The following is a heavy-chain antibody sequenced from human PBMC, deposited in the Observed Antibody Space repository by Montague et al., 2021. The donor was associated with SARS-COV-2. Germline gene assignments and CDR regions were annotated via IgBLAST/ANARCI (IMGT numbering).Heavy chain of an antibody. CDR3: ARFTTSGFDY. CDR1: GDSISGFY. V-gene: IGHV4-59*01. Sequence: SETLSLTCTVSGDSISGFYWSWIRQSPGKGLEWIGDIYYTGSTNSXPHLNSRISMSVDTFRNEHSLKLSSVTAADTALYYCARFTTSGFDYRGQGILVTVSS. CDR2: IYYTGST. J-gene: IGHJ4*02. D-gene: IGHD2-2*01.